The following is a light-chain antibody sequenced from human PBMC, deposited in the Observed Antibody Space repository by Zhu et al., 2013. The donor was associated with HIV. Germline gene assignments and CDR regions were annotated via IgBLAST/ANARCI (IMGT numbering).Light chain of an antibody. CDR3: QFGSSPGT. CDR1: QSVGSSY. V-gene: IGKV3-20*01. J-gene: IGKJ1*01. Sequence: IVLTQSPGTLSLSPGESASLSCRASQSVGSSYLAWYQHKPAQAPRLLIFAASIRATGIPDRFSGSGSGTDFILTINRLEPEDFAVYYCQFGSSPGTFGQGTRVEIK. CDR2: AAS.